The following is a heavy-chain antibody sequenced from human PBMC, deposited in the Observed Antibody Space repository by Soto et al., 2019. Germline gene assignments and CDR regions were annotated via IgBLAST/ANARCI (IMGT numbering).Heavy chain of an antibody. CDR1: GFSLTANGVG. Sequence: QITLKESGPTLVKPTQTLTLTCTFSGFSLTANGVGVGWFRQPPGKAPEWLAVIYGHDDKRYSPSLRSRLTITTDTSENQVVLTLTDMDPVDTGTYFCARGFPGYWYFDLWGPGTLVTVSS. J-gene: IGHJ2*01. CDR3: ARGFPGYWYFDL. V-gene: IGHV2-5*01. CDR2: IYGHDDK.